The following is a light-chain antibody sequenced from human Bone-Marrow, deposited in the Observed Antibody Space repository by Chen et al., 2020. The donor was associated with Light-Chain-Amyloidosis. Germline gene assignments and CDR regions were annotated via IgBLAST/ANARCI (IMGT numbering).Light chain of an antibody. V-gene: IGLV3-25*03. CDR2: RDT. CDR1: DLPTKY. J-gene: IGLJ2*01. CDR3: QSADSSGTYEVI. Sequence: SYELTQPPSLSVSPGQTARFTCSGDDLPTKYAYWYQQKPGQAPVLVIHRDTERPSGISERFSGSSSGTTATLTISGGQAEDEADYHCQSADSSGTYEVIFGGGTKLTVL.